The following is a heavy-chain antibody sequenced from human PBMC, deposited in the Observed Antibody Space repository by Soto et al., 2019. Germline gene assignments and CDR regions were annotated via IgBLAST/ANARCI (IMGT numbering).Heavy chain of an antibody. CDR1: GYTFTNYG. CDR3: ARRGVLPDY. Sequence: QVQLVQSGTEVKKPGASVKVSCKASGYTFTNYGITWARQAPGQGLEWMGWISADNGVTNYAQKLQGRVTMTTDTATSTGYMELRSLRSDDTAVYYCARRGVLPDYWGQGTLVTVSS. V-gene: IGHV1-18*01. J-gene: IGHJ4*02. CDR2: ISADNGVT. D-gene: IGHD3-10*01.